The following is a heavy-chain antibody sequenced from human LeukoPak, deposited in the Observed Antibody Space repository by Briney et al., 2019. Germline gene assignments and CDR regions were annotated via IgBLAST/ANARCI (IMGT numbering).Heavy chain of an antibody. J-gene: IGHJ3*02. Sequence: GGSLRLSCAASGFTFSSYSMNWVRQAPGKGLEWVSSISSSSSYIYYADSVKGRFTISRDNAKNSLYLQMNSLRAEDTAVYYCARIRLDVVVPAASDAFDIWGQGTMVTVSS. CDR3: ARIRLDVVVPAASDAFDI. V-gene: IGHV3-21*01. CDR1: GFTFSSYS. D-gene: IGHD2-2*01. CDR2: ISSSSSYI.